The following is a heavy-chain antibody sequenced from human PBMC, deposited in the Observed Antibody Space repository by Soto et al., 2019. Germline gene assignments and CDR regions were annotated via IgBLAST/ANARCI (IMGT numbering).Heavy chain of an antibody. D-gene: IGHD2-2*02. J-gene: IGHJ4*02. CDR1: GWSFSGYY. V-gene: IGHV4-34*01. CDR3: ARGPGKRYCSSTSCYTVAVAGSFDY. CDR2: INHSGST. Sequence: TLSLTCAVYGWSFSGYYWRWIRQPGGKGLEWIGEINHSGSTNYNPSLKSRVTISVDTSKNQFSLKLSSVTAADKAVYYCARGPGKRYCSSTSCYTVAVAGSFDYWGQGTLVTVSS.